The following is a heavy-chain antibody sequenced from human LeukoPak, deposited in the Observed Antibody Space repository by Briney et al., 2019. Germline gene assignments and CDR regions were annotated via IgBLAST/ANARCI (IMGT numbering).Heavy chain of an antibody. V-gene: IGHV5-51*01. CDR3: ARPSTFYYDILTGYSYYFDY. J-gene: IGHJ4*02. Sequence: GESLKISCKGSGYSFTSYWIGWVRQMPGKGLEWMGIIYPGDSDTRYSPSFQGQVTISADKSISTAYLQWSSLKASDTAMYYCARPSTFYYDILTGYSYYFDYWGQGTLVTVSS. D-gene: IGHD3-9*01. CDR2: IYPGDSDT. CDR1: GYSFTSYW.